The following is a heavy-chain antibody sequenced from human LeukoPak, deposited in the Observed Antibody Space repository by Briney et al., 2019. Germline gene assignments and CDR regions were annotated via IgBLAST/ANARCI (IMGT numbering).Heavy chain of an antibody. D-gene: IGHD1-26*01. CDR1: GFTFSRYW. CDR3: ARGAIAGANFDY. CDR2: ITTDGSST. Sequence: GGSLRLSCVDSGFTFSRYWMHWVRQAPGKGLVWVSHITTDGSSTSYADSVKGRFTISRDNAKNTLYLQMNSLRAEDTAVYYCARGAIAGANFDYWGQGALVTVSS. V-gene: IGHV3-74*01. J-gene: IGHJ4*02.